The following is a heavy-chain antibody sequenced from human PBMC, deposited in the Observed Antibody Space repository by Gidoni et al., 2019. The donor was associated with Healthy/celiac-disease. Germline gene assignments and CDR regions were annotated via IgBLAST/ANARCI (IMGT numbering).Heavy chain of an antibody. Sequence: QVQLQESGPGLVKPSQTLPLPCTVSRGPTRSGGYYWSWIRQHPGKGLEWIGYIYYSGSTYYNPSLKSRVTISVDTSKNQFSLKLSSVTAADTAVYYCARVGYCSGSSCSNWFDPWGQGTLVTVSS. J-gene: IGHJ5*02. D-gene: IGHD2-15*01. CDR1: RGPTRSGGYY. CDR3: ARVGYCSGSSCSNWFDP. V-gene: IGHV4-31*03. CDR2: IYYSGST.